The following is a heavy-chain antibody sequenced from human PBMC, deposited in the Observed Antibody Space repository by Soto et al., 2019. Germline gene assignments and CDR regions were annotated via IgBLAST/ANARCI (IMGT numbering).Heavy chain of an antibody. CDR3: AKDSGPGTGSS. V-gene: IGHV3-30*18. CDR2: ISYDGSNK. D-gene: IGHD1-7*01. Sequence: GSLRLSCAASGFTFSSYGMHWVRQAPGKGLEWVAVISYDGSNKYYADSVKGRFTISRDNSKNTLYLQMNSLRSEDTAVYYCAKDSGPGTGSSWGQGTLVTVSS. CDR1: GFTFSSYG. J-gene: IGHJ5*02.